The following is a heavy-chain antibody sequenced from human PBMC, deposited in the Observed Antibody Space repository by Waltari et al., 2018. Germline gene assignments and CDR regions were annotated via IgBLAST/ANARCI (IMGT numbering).Heavy chain of an antibody. Sequence: QVQLQQWGAGLLKPSETLSLTCAVYGGSFSGYYWSWIRQPPGKGLEWIGEINHSGSTNDNPSLKSRVTISVDTSKNQFSLKLSSVTAADTAVYYCARAPGYGGDFDYWGQGTLVTVSS. CDR2: INHSGST. CDR3: ARAPGYGGDFDY. J-gene: IGHJ4*02. V-gene: IGHV4-34*01. CDR1: GGSFSGYY. D-gene: IGHD3-16*01.